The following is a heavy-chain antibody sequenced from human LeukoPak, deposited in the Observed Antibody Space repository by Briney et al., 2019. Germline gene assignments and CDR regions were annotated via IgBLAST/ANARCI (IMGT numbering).Heavy chain of an antibody. CDR2: ISYDGSNK. J-gene: IGHJ4*02. V-gene: IGHV3-30-3*01. CDR1: GFTFSSYA. CDR3: ARDRGSYSLDY. D-gene: IGHD1-26*01. Sequence: GGSLRLSCAASGFTFSSYAMHWVRQAPGKGLEWAAVISYDGSNKYYADSVKGRFTISRDNSKNTLYLQMNSLRAEDTAVYYCARDRGSYSLDYWGQGTLVTVSS.